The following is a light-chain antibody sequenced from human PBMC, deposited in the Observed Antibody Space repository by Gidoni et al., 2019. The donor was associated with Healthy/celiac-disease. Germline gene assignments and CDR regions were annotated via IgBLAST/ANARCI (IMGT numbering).Light chain of an antibody. CDR1: QGISSY. CDR2: AAS. J-gene: IGKJ5*01. Sequence: AILIPHSPSPLSASTGDRVTITCRASQGISSYLAWYQQKPGKAPKLLIYAASTLQSGVPSRFSGSGSGTDFTLTISCLQSEDFATYYCQQYYSYPLTFGQGTRLEIK. V-gene: IGKV1-8*01. CDR3: QQYYSYPLT.